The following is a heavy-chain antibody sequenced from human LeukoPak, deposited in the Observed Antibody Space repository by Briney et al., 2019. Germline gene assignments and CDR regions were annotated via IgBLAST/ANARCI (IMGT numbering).Heavy chain of an antibody. CDR1: GGSISSYY. D-gene: IGHD3-22*01. V-gene: IGHV4-4*07. CDR3: ARDQTYYDTSGYSLYAFDL. Sequence: SETLSLTCTVSGGSISSYYWSWIRQPAGKGLEWIGRIYTSGTTNYNPSLKSRVTMSLDTSKSQLSLNLSSVTAADTAVYYCARDQTYYDTSGYSLYAFDLWGQGTMVALSS. CDR2: IYTSGTT. J-gene: IGHJ3*01.